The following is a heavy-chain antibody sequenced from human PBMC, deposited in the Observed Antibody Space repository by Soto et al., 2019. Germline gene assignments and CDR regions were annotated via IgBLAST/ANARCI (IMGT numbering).Heavy chain of an antibody. CDR1: GFAFGTFT. Sequence: GGSLRLSCAASGFAFGTFTMSWVRQAPGKGLEWVSSIGTTSTYIYYADSVRGRFTISRDNAKNSLYLQMNSLRAEDTAVYFCARVMCGDCSSYYYYSMDVWGQGTTVTVSS. J-gene: IGHJ6*02. V-gene: IGHV3-21*01. CDR3: ARVMCGDCSSYYYYSMDV. CDR2: IGTTSTYI. D-gene: IGHD2-21*02.